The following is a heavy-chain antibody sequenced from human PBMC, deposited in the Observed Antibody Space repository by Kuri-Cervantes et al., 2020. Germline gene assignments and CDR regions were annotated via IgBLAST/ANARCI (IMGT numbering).Heavy chain of an antibody. CDR1: GFTFSSYA. V-gene: IGHV3-30-3*01. J-gene: IGHJ4*02. Sequence: GGSLRLSCAASGFTFSSYAMHWVRQAPGKGLEWVAVISYDGSNKYYADSVKGRFTISRDNSKNTLYLQMNSLRAEDTAVYYCARENTLSTGEPLDYWGQGTLVTVSS. CDR2: ISYDGSNK. D-gene: IGHD1-26*01. CDR3: ARENTLSTGEPLDY.